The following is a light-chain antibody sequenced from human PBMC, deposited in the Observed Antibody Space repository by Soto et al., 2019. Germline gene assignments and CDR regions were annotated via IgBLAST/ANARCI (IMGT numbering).Light chain of an antibody. CDR1: SSDVGSYNL. CDR2: EVS. V-gene: IGLV2-23*02. J-gene: IGLJ1*01. Sequence: QSALTQPASVSGSPGQSITLSCTGTSSDVGSYNLVSWYQQHPGKAPKVMIYEVSKRPSGVPNRFSGSKSGNTASLTISGLQAEDEADYYCCSYAGSSTDVFGTGTKLTVL. CDR3: CSYAGSSTDV.